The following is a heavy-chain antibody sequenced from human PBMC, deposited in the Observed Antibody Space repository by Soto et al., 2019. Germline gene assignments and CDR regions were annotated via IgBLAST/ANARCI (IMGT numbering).Heavy chain of an antibody. CDR1: GYTFTSYA. CDR3: ARDELLWFGESLSDGPLYYYYGMDV. CDR2: INAGNGNT. J-gene: IGHJ6*02. V-gene: IGHV1-3*01. Sequence: GASVKVSCKASGYTFTSYAMHWVRQAPGQRLEWMGWINAGNGNTKYSQKFQGRVTITRDTSASTAYMELSSLRSEDTAVYYCARDELLWFGESLSDGPLYYYYGMDVWGQGTTVTVSS. D-gene: IGHD3-10*01.